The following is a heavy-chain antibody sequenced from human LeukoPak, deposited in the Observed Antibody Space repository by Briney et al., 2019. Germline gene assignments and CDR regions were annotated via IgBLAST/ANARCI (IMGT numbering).Heavy chain of an antibody. Sequence: GGSLRLSCAASGFTVSSNCMSWVRQAPGKGLEWAPVIYSGGSTYYADSVKGRFTISRDNSKNTLYLQMNSLRAEDTAVYYCARDGKGYYDFWSGYSHDAFDIWGQGTMVTVSS. CDR3: ARDGKGYYDFWSGYSHDAFDI. CDR1: GFTVSSNC. V-gene: IGHV3-66*02. J-gene: IGHJ3*02. CDR2: IYSGGST. D-gene: IGHD3-3*01.